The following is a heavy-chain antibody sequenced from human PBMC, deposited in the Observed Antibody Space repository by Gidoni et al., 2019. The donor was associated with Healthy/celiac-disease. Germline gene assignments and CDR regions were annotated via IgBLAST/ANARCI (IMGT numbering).Heavy chain of an antibody. V-gene: IGHV3-30-3*01. D-gene: IGHD2-2*01. Sequence: QVQLVESGGGVVQPGRSLRLSCAASGFTFSSYAMHWVRQAPGKGLEWVAVISYDGSNKYYADSVKGRFTISRDNSKNTLYLQMNSLRAEDTAVYYCARDALPYQLLYWFDPWGQGTLVTVSS. CDR2: ISYDGSNK. J-gene: IGHJ5*02. CDR3: ARDALPYQLLYWFDP. CDR1: GFTFSSYA.